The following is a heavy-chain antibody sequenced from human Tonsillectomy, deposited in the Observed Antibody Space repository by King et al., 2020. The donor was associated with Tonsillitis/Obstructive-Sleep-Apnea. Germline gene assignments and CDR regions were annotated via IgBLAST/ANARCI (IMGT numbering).Heavy chain of an antibody. D-gene: IGHD4-17*01. V-gene: IGHV4-34*01. CDR1: GGSFSGYY. CDR2: INHSGST. CDR3: ARMSRTVTAPNWFDP. Sequence: VQLQQWGAGLLKPSETLSLTCAVYGGSFSGYYWSWIRRPPGKGLEWIGEINHSGSTNYNPSLKSRVTISVDTSKNQFSLKLSSVTAADTAVYYCARMSRTVTAPNWFDPWGQGTLVTVSS. J-gene: IGHJ5*02.